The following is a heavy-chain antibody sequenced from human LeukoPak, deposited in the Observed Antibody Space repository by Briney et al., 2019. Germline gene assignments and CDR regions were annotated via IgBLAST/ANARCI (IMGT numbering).Heavy chain of an antibody. CDR3: ARADTAVVPFDY. Sequence: PSETLSLTCAVYGGSFSGYYWSWIRQPPGKGLEWIGEINHSGSTNYNPSLKSRVTISVDTSKNQFSLKLSSVTAADTAVYYCARADTAVVPFDYWGQGTLVTVSS. CDR1: GGSFSGYY. D-gene: IGHD5-18*01. V-gene: IGHV4-34*01. J-gene: IGHJ4*02. CDR2: INHSGST.